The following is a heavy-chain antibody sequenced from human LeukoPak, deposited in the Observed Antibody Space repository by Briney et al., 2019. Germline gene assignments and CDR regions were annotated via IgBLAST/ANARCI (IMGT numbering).Heavy chain of an antibody. CDR1: GGSFSGYY. J-gene: IGHJ5*02. D-gene: IGHD6-13*01. CDR2: INHSGST. CDR3: ARGSSSWYGRYNWFDP. V-gene: IGHV4-34*01. Sequence: SETLSLTCAVYGGSFSGYYWSWIRQPPGKGLEWIGEINHSGSTNYNPSLKSRVTISVDTSKNQFSLKLSSVTAVDTAVYYCARGSSSWYGRYNWFDPWGQGTLVTVSS.